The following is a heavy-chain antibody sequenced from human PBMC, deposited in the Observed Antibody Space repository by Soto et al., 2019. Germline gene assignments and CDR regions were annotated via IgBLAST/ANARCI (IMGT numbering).Heavy chain of an antibody. CDR1: GFTFSSYW. D-gene: IGHD6-13*01. CDR2: IKQDGSEK. J-gene: IGHJ6*02. Sequence: EVQLVESGGGLVQPGGSLRLSCAASGFTFSSYWMSWVRQAPGKGLEWVANIKQDGSEKYYVDSVKGRFTISRDNAKNALYLQMNSLRAEDTAVYYCARVGGSSPNYYIGMDVWGQGTTVTVSS. V-gene: IGHV3-7*01. CDR3: ARVGGSSPNYYIGMDV.